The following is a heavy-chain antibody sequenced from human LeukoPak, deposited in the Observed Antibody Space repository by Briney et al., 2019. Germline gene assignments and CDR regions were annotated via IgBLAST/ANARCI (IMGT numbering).Heavy chain of an antibody. V-gene: IGHV3-23*01. D-gene: IGHD6-19*01. CDR1: GFTFSSYA. CDR3: AKSISSGWYGFDY. Sequence: PGGSLRLSCAASGFTFSSYAMNWVRQAPGKGLEWVSTISGSGGSTYYADSVKGLFTISRDNSKNTLYLQMNSLRAEDTAVYYCAKSISSGWYGFDYWGQGTLVTVSS. CDR2: ISGSGGST. J-gene: IGHJ4*02.